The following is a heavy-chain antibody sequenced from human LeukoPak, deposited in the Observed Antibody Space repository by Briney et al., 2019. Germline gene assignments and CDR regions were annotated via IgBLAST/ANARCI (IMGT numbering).Heavy chain of an antibody. V-gene: IGHV1-8*01. J-gene: IGHJ1*01. Sequence: ASVKVSCKASGYTFTSYDIHWVRQATGQGLEWMGWMNPNSGNTGYAQKFQGRVTMTRNTSISTAYMELSSLRSEDTAVYYCARVRSSSWRREYFQHWGQGTLVTVSS. CDR1: GYTFTSYD. D-gene: IGHD6-13*01. CDR2: MNPNSGNT. CDR3: ARVRSSSWRREYFQH.